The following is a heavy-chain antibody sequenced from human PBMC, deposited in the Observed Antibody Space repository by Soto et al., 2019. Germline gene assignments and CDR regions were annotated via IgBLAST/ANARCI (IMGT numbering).Heavy chain of an antibody. J-gene: IGHJ6*02. Sequence: QVPLVQSGAEVKKPGSSVKVSCKASGGTFSSYAISWVRQAPGQGLEWMGGIIPIFGTANYAQKFQGRVTITADESTSTAYMELSSLRSEDTAVYYCTGGYCSGGSCYSRSYYYGMDVWGQGTTVTVSS. CDR1: GGTFSSYA. CDR2: IIPIFGTA. V-gene: IGHV1-69*01. CDR3: TGGYCSGGSCYSRSYYYGMDV. D-gene: IGHD2-15*01.